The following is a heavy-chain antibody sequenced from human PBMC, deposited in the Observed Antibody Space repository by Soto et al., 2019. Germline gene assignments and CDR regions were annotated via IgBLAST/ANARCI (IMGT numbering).Heavy chain of an antibody. D-gene: IGHD5-12*01. J-gene: IGHJ6*02. V-gene: IGHV5-10-1*01. Sequence: HGESLVISCKGSGYNFPNYWISWVRQTPEEGLEWMGKIDPSDSYNKYSPSFQGHVTISVDKSISTAYLQWSSLKASDTATYYCARHGGYRGDDWAYHYGMELWGRGTTVTVSS. CDR3: ARHGGYRGDDWAYHYGMEL. CDR1: GYNFPNYW. CDR2: IDPSDSYN.